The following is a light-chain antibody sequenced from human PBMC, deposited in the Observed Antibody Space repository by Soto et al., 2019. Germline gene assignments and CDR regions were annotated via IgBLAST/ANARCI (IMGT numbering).Light chain of an antibody. V-gene: IGKV3-20*01. CDR2: GAS. Sequence: EIVLTQSPGTLPLSPGERATLSCRASQSVSSSYLAWYQQKSGQAPRLLIYGASSTATGIPDRFSRSGSGTAFTLTLSTLEPEDFAAYYCQQYGSSPSTSSGGTKVEIK. CDR3: QQYGSSPST. J-gene: IGKJ4*01. CDR1: QSVSSSY.